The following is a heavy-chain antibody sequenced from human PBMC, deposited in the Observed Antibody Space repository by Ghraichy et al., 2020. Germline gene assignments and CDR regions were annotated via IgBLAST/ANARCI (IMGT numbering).Heavy chain of an antibody. J-gene: IGHJ6*03. V-gene: IGHV4-61*02. CDR2: IYTSGST. Sequence: SETLSLTCTVSGGSISSGIYYWSWIRQPAGKGLEWIGRIYTSGSTNYNPSLKSRVTMSVDTSENQFSLKLNSVTAADTAVYFCARGARAVVSGPVVDDHSFFYYMDVWGKGTTVTVSS. CDR1: GGSISSGIYY. CDR3: ARGARAVVSGPVVDDHSFFYYMDV. D-gene: IGHD2-21*01.